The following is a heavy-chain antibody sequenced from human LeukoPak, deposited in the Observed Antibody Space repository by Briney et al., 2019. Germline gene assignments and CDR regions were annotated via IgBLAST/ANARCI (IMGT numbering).Heavy chain of an antibody. CDR1: ALTFSSYA. CDR3: AQSSSGWSDFAY. Sequence: GGSLRLSCAAAALTFSSYAMSWVRQAPGKGLEWVSAISYSGGSTYYADSMKGRFTISRDNSKNTLYLQINSLRAEDTAIYYCAQSSSGWSDFAYWGQGTLVTVSS. J-gene: IGHJ4*02. CDR2: ISYSGGST. D-gene: IGHD6-19*01. V-gene: IGHV3-23*01.